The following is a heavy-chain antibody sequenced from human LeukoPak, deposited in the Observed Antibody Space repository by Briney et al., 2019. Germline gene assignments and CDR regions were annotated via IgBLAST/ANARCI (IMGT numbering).Heavy chain of an antibody. CDR1: GGSFSGYY. D-gene: IGHD2-15*01. J-gene: IGHJ4*02. CDR3: ARGPGYCSGGSCYEGGY. CDR2: INHSGSN. Sequence: PSETLSLTCAVYGGSFSGYYWSWIRQPPGKGLEWIGEINHSGSNNYNPSLKSRVTISVDTSKNQFSLKLSSVTAADTAVYYCARGPGYCSGGSCYEGGYWGQGTLVTVSS. V-gene: IGHV4-34*01.